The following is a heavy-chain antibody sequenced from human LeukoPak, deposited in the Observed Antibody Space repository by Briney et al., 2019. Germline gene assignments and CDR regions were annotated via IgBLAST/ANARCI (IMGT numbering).Heavy chain of an antibody. CDR3: ARVPLRFLEPYDY. J-gene: IGHJ4*02. D-gene: IGHD3-3*01. CDR1: GWSLRDYY. CDR2: IGGRTGTT. Sequence: SETLSLTCTISGWSLRDYYWSWIRQPPGKGLEWIGEIGGRTGTTNYNPPPKNRAALLLHIYENHFSLTLHSVTAADTAVYYCARVPLRFLEPYDYWGQGTLVTVS. V-gene: IGHV4-34*01.